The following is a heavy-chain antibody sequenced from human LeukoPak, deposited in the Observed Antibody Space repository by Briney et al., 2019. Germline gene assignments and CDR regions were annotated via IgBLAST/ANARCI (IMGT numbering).Heavy chain of an antibody. CDR3: ARGGYCSSSSCYRYYNWFDP. CDR1: GYTCTSYD. V-gene: IGHV1-8*03. D-gene: IGHD2-2*01. Sequence: ASVKVSCKASGYTCTSYDINWVRQATGQGLEWLGGMNPNSGNTGYARKFQGRVSFTRNTSISTAYMELSSLRSEDTAVYYCARGGYCSSSSCYRYYNWFDPWGQGTLVTVSS. CDR2: MNPNSGNT. J-gene: IGHJ5*02.